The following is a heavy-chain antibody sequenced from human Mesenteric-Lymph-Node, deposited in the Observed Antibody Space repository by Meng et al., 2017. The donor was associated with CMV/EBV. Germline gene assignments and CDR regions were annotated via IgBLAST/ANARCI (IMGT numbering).Heavy chain of an antibody. CDR1: GGSISNYY. Sequence: SETLSPTCSVAGGSISNYYWSWIRQPAGKGLEWIGFIYYRGSTNSGSTNYNPSLKSRVTISRDTSKNQFSLKLGSVTAAYTGVYYCAREGDSGSWKWYGMDVWGQGTTVTVSS. D-gene: IGHD6-13*01. V-gene: IGHV4-59*12. CDR3: AREGDSGSWKWYGMDV. J-gene: IGHJ6*02. CDR2: IYYRGSTNSGST.